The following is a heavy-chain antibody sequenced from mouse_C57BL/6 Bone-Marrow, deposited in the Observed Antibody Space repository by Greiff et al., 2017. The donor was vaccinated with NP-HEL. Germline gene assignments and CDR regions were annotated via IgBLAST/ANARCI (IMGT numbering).Heavy chain of an antibody. V-gene: IGHV1-64*01. Sequence: QVQLQQPGAGLVKPGASVTLSCKASGYTFTSYWLHWVKQRPGQGLEWIGMIRPSSGSTNYNEKFKSKVTLTVDNCSSTGYIQLSSLTSEDSAVYYSARSRTGRYFDDWGQGTTLTVSS. J-gene: IGHJ2*01. D-gene: IGHD4-1*01. CDR2: IRPSSGST. CDR3: ARSRTGRYFDD. CDR1: GYTFTSYW.